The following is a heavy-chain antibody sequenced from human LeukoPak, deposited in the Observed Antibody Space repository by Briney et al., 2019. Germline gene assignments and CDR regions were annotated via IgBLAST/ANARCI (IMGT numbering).Heavy chain of an antibody. CDR2: IYSGGST. CDR3: ARAQWRTYSYYYMDV. Sequence: GGSPRLSCAASGFTVSFNYMSWVRQAPGKGLEWISVIYSGGSTYYADSVKGRFTISRDDSKNTLYLQMNSLRAEDTAIYYCARAQWRTYSYYYMDVWGKGTTVTVSS. V-gene: IGHV3-53*01. J-gene: IGHJ6*03. D-gene: IGHD6-19*01. CDR1: GFTVSFNY.